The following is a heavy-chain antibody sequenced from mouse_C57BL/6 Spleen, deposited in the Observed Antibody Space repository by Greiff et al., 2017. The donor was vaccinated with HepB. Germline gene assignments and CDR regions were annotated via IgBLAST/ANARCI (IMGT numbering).Heavy chain of an antibody. Sequence: QVQLKESGPELVKPGASVKISCKASGYAFSSSWMNWVKQRPGKGLEWIGRIYPGDGDTNYNGKFKGKATLTADKSSSTAYMQLSSLTSEDSAVYFCARGLLQRYFDYWGQGTTLTVSS. CDR1: GYAFSSSW. D-gene: IGHD2-3*01. CDR3: ARGLLQRYFDY. CDR2: IYPGDGDT. J-gene: IGHJ2*01. V-gene: IGHV1-82*01.